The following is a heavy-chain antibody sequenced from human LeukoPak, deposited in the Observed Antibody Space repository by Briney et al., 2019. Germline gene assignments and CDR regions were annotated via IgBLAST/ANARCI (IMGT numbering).Heavy chain of an antibody. CDR2: IYYSGST. V-gene: IGHV4-30-4*08. J-gene: IGHJ5*02. Sequence: PSETLSLTCTVSGGSISSGDYYWSWIRQPPGKGLEWIGYIYYSGSTYYNPSLKSRVTISVDTSKNQFSLKLSSVTAADTAVYYCARNTITIFGVVIVPNWFDPWGQGTLVTVSS. CDR3: ARNTITIFGVVIVPNWFDP. D-gene: IGHD3-3*01. CDR1: GGSISSGDYY.